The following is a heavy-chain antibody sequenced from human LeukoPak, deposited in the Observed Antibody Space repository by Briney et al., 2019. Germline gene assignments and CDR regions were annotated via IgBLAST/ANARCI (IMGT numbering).Heavy chain of an antibody. J-gene: IGHJ5*02. CDR3: ARQSSGYPLRWFDP. D-gene: IGHD3-22*01. CDR1: DDSITMYY. Sequence: PSETLSLTCTVSDDSITMYYWTWIRQPPGKGLEWIGYVDHTGSTKFNPSLNGRVSISRDTSNNFFSLRLRSVTAADTAVYYCARQSSGYPLRWFDPWGQGTLVTVSS. CDR2: VDHTGST. V-gene: IGHV4-59*01.